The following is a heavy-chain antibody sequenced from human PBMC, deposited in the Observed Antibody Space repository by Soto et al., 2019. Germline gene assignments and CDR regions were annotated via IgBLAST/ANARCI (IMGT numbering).Heavy chain of an antibody. CDR2: INHSGST. CDR3: ARGRGQQLVSYYYYFGTDV. CDR1: GGSISGYC. V-gene: IGHV4-34*01. D-gene: IGHD6-13*01. Sequence: SVPLSLTCAVEGGSISGYCWSRIRQTPGKGLEWIGEINHSGSTNYNPSLKSRVTISVDTSKNQFSLKLSSVTAADTAVYYCARGRGQQLVSYYYYFGTDVWGQGTTVTVSS. J-gene: IGHJ6*02.